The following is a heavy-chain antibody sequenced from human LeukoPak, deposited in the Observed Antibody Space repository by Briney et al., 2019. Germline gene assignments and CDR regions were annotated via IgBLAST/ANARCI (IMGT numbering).Heavy chain of an antibody. CDR1: GYTFTGYY. CDR3: AREIHYFDWFGTFDY. Sequence: GASVKVSCKASGYTFTGYYMHWVRQAPGQGLEWMGWINPNSGGTNYAQKFQGRVTMTRDTSISTAYMELSRLRSDDTAVYYCAREIHYFDWFGTFDYWGQGTLVTVSS. J-gene: IGHJ4*02. V-gene: IGHV1-2*02. D-gene: IGHD3-9*01. CDR2: INPNSGGT.